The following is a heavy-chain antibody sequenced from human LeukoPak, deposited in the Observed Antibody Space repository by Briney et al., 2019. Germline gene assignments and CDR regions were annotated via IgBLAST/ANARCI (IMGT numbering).Heavy chain of an antibody. D-gene: IGHD2-21*02. J-gene: IGHJ3*02. CDR3: ARGNLAYCGGDCYDAFDI. Sequence: PGGSLRLSCAASGFTFSSYSMNWVRQAPGKGLEWVSSISSSSSYIYYADSVKGRFTISRDNAKNSLYLQMNSLRAEDTAVYYCARGNLAYCGGDCYDAFDIWGQGTMVTVSS. CDR1: GFTFSSYS. V-gene: IGHV3-21*01. CDR2: ISSSSSYI.